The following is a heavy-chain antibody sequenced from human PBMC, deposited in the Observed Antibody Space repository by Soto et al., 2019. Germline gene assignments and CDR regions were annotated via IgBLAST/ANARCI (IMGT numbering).Heavy chain of an antibody. CDR2: INIDGTTT. D-gene: IGHD1-26*01. V-gene: IGHV3-74*01. J-gene: IGHJ5*02. CDR1: GFAFSTKW. CDR3: ARIPYSDTDPCP. Sequence: GGSLRLSCAASGFAFSTKWMHWVRQGPGKGLVWVSRINIDGTTTNYADSVKGRFTISRDNAKNMLYLQMDSLRAEDTAVYYCARIPYSDTDPCPWGQGTLVTVSS.